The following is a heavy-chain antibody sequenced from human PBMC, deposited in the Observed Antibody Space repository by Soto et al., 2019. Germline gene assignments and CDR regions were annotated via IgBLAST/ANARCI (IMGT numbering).Heavy chain of an antibody. Sequence: QVHLVQSGAEVKKPGASVKVSCKGSGYAFTTYGITWVRQAPEQGLEWMGWISAHNGNTNYAQKLQGRVTVTRDTSTSTAYMELRSLRSDDTAVYYCARGRYGDYWGQGALVIVSS. D-gene: IGHD1-1*01. J-gene: IGHJ4*02. CDR1: GYAFTTYG. CDR3: ARGRYGDY. CDR2: ISAHNGNT. V-gene: IGHV1-18*01.